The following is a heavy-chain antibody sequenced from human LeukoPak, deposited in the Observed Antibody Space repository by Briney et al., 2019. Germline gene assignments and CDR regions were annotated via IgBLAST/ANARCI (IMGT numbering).Heavy chain of an antibody. CDR2: INAGNGNT. CDR3: ARDLTYYYDSSGYFGLGY. Sequence: GASVKVSCKASGYTFTSYAMHWVRQAPGQRLEWMGWINAGNGNTKYSRKFQGRVTITRDTSASTAYMELSSLRSEDTAVYYCARDLTYYYDSSGYFGLGYWGQGTLVTVSS. V-gene: IGHV1-3*01. D-gene: IGHD3-22*01. J-gene: IGHJ4*02. CDR1: GYTFTSYA.